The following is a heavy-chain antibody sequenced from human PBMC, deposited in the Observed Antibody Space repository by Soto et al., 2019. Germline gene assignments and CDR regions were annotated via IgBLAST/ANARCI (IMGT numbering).Heavy chain of an antibody. CDR3: AKALVAAAAPGYFDY. CDR1: GFTFSSYG. Sequence: PGGSLRLSCAASGFTFSSYGMHWVRQAPGKGLEWVAVISYDGSNKYYADSVKGRFTISRDNSKNTLYLQMNSLRAEDTAVYYCAKALVAAAAPGYFDYWGQGTLVTVSS. V-gene: IGHV3-30*18. CDR2: ISYDGSNK. D-gene: IGHD6-13*01. J-gene: IGHJ4*02.